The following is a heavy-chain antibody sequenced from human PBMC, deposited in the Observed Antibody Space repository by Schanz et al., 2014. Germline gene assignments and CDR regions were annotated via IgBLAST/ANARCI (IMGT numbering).Heavy chain of an antibody. CDR2: INTGGDST. J-gene: IGHJ4*02. Sequence: EVKLLESGGTLVRPGGSLRLSCAASGFTFSTYAMAWVRQAPGKGLEWVSSINTGGDSTYYADSVKGRFTISRDNSKSTLYLQMNSLRAGDAAVYYCARGLIAAAAGAFDYWGQGTLVTVSS. D-gene: IGHD6-13*01. CDR1: GFTFSTYA. V-gene: IGHV3-23*01. CDR3: ARGLIAAAAGAFDY.